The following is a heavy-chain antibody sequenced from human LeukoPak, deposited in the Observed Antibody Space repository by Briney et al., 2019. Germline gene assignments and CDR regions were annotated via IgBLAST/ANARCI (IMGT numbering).Heavy chain of an antibody. Sequence: GASVKVSCKASGGTFSSYAISWVRQAPGQGLEWMGRIIPIFGTANYAQKFQGRVTITTDESTSTAYMELSSLRSEDTAVYYCASEYHYDSSGYYDNYMDVWGKGTTVTVSS. CDR2: IIPIFGTA. J-gene: IGHJ6*03. V-gene: IGHV1-69*05. D-gene: IGHD3-22*01. CDR1: GGTFSSYA. CDR3: ASEYHYDSSGYYDNYMDV.